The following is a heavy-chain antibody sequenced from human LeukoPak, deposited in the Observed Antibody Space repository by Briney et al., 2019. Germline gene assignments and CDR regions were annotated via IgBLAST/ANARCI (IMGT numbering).Heavy chain of an antibody. Sequence: ASVKVSCKASGYTFTGYYMHWVRQAPGQGLEWMGWINPNSGGTNYAQKFQGRVTMTRDTSISTAYMELSRLRSDDTAVYYCARADIVVVPAAMSTLECWGQGTLVTVSS. D-gene: IGHD2-2*01. CDR2: INPNSGGT. CDR3: ARADIVVVPAAMSTLEC. CDR1: GYTFTGYY. J-gene: IGHJ4*02. V-gene: IGHV1-2*02.